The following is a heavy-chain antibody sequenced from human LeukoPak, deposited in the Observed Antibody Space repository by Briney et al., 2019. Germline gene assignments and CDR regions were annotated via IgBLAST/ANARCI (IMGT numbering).Heavy chain of an antibody. Sequence: PGGSLRLSCAASGFTFSDYYMTWIRQAPGKGLEWVSYISAGGTTIYYADSVKGRFTVSRDNARNSLYLQMNSLRAEDTAVYYCAGVRSSSWTPGPWGQGTLVTVSS. V-gene: IGHV3-11*01. J-gene: IGHJ5*02. CDR3: AGVRSSSWTPGP. CDR1: GFTFSDYY. D-gene: IGHD6-13*01. CDR2: ISAGGTTI.